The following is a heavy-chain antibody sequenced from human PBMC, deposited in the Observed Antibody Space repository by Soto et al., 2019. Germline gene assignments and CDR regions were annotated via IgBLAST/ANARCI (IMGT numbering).Heavy chain of an antibody. Sequence: GGSLRLSCAASGITFSNHALSWVRQAPGKGLEWVSGISGSGTTTYYADSVKGRFTISRDNSKNTLYLQMNSLRADDTAVYYCARPTTGEYGWDSSGYYYNYWGQGTLVTVSS. J-gene: IGHJ4*02. CDR1: GITFSNHA. CDR2: ISGSGTTT. CDR3: ARPTTGEYGWDSSGYYYNY. V-gene: IGHV3-23*01. D-gene: IGHD3-22*01.